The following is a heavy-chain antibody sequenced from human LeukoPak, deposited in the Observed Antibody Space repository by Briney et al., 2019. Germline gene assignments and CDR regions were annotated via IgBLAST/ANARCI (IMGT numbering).Heavy chain of an antibody. CDR2: INSDGINT. V-gene: IGHV3-74*01. CDR1: GFTFSNYW. J-gene: IGHJ4*02. CDR3: ARMDRVRYFDY. Sequence: PGGSLRLSCAASGFTFSNYWMHWVRQAPGKGLVWVSRINSDGINTSYADSVKGRSTISRDNAKNTLNLQMNSLRAEDTAVYYCARMDRVRYFDYWGQGTLVTVSS. D-gene: IGHD3-9*01.